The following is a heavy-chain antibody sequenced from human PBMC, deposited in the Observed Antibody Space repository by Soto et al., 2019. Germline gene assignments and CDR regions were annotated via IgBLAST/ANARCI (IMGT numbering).Heavy chain of an antibody. Sequence: GAAVKVSCKASGITFSSYAISCVRQAPGQGLEWMGGIIPIFGTANYAQKFQGRVTITADESTSTAYMELSSLRSEDTAVYYCADFSPPDFDYWGQLTLVTVSS. V-gene: IGHV1-69*13. CDR1: GITFSSYA. CDR2: IIPIFGTA. CDR3: ADFSPPDFDY. J-gene: IGHJ4*02.